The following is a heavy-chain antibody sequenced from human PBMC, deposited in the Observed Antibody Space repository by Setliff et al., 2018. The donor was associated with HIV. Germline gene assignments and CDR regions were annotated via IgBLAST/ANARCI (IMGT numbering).Heavy chain of an antibody. CDR3: AVLQVGATVDY. CDR2: IIPIFGTA. D-gene: IGHD1-26*01. Sequence: GASVKVSCKASGYTFTSSDITWVRQAPGQGLEWMGGIIPIFGTANYAQKFQGRVTITTDESTSTAYMELSSLRSEDTAVYYCAVLQVGATVDYWGQGTLVTVSS. CDR1: GYTFTSSD. V-gene: IGHV1-69*05. J-gene: IGHJ4*02.